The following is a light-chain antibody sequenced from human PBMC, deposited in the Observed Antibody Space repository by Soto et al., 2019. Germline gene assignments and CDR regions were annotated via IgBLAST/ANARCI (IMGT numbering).Light chain of an antibody. CDR3: NSYREDHPRFYA. Sequence: QSALTQPASVSGSPGQSITISCTGTHSDIGNYNYVSWYQHLPGKAPKLMIYDVGSRPSGVSSRFSGSKSGNTASLAISGLQAEDEADYYCNSYREDHPRFYAFGTGTKVTVL. CDR1: HSDIGNYNY. CDR2: DVG. V-gene: IGLV2-14*03. J-gene: IGLJ1*01.